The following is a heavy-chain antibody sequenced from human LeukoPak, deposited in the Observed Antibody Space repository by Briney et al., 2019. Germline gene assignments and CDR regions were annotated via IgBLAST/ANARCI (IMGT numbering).Heavy chain of an antibody. CDR3: VRGRGSYGWFDP. D-gene: IGHD3-10*01. V-gene: IGHV3-74*01. J-gene: IGHJ5*02. CDR1: GFTSSSYW. Sequence: GGSLRLSCAASGFTSSSYWMHWVRQVPGKGLVWVSRISGDGTARNYADSVKGRFTISRDDAKDTVDLQMNSLRGEDTAVYYCVRGRGSYGWFDPWGQGTLVTVSS. CDR2: ISGDGTAR.